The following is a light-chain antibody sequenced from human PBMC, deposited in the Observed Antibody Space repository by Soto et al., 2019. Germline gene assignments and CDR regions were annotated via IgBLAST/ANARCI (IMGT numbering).Light chain of an antibody. V-gene: IGLV3-21*02. CDR2: DDS. Sequence: SYVLTQPPSVSVAPGQTARITCGGNNIGSKSVHWYQQRPGQAPVLVVYDDSDRPSGIPERFSGSNSGNTATLTISGVEVGDEADYYCQLWDSSTYHDVFGTGTKLTVL. CDR3: QLWDSSTYHDV. J-gene: IGLJ1*01. CDR1: NIGSKS.